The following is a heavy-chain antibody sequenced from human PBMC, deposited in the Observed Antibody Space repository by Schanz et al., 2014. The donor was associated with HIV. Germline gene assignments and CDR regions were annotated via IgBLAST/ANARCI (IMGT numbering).Heavy chain of an antibody. V-gene: IGHV3-30-3*01. D-gene: IGHD5-18*01. J-gene: IGHJ4*02. Sequence: QGQLVESGGGVVQPGRSLRLSYAASGFTFRSYAMHWVRQAPGKGLEGAAFISYNGNNEDYAASVKGRFTISRDNSKNTLYLQMNSLRSEDTAVYFYARAMHSYASGGFWSFDYWGQGTLITVSS. CDR2: ISYNGNNE. CDR1: GFTFRSYA. CDR3: ARAMHSYASGGFWSFDY.